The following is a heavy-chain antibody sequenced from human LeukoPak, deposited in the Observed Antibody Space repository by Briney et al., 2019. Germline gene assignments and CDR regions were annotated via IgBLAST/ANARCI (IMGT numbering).Heavy chain of an antibody. Sequence: SETLSLTCAVSGYSISSGYYWGWIRQPPGKGLEWIGSMYHSGSTYNNPSLKSRVTISVDTSKNQFSLKLSSVTAADTAVYYCARHSSNSPDAFDIWDQGTMVTVSS. CDR2: MYHSGST. J-gene: IGHJ3*02. V-gene: IGHV4-38-2*01. D-gene: IGHD4-23*01. CDR1: GYSISSGYY. CDR3: ARHSSNSPDAFDI.